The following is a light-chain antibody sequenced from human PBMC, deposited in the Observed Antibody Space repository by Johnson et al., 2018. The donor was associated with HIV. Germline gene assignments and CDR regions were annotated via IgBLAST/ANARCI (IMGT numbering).Light chain of an antibody. Sequence: QAVLTQPPSVSAAPGQKVTISCSGSSSNIGNNYVSWYQQLPGTAPKLLICENNKRPSGIPDRFSGSKSGTSATLGITGLQTGDEADYYCGTWDISLSVGYVCGTAPKVTVL. CDR3: GTWDISLSVGYV. V-gene: IGLV1-51*02. J-gene: IGLJ1*01. CDR1: SSNIGNNY. CDR2: ENN.